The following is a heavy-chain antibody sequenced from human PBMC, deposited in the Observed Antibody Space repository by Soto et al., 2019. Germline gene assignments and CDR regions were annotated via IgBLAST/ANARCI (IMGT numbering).Heavy chain of an antibody. D-gene: IGHD3-10*01. J-gene: IGHJ5*02. CDR1: GYTFTNYV. CDR3: ARGVGAGSYYNQYNWFDP. V-gene: IGHV1-18*01. Sequence: ASVKVYCKASGYTFTNYVISWVRQAPGQGLEWMGWISAYDGNTNYAQKLQGRVTMTTDTSTSTAYMELRSLRSDDTAVYYCARGVGAGSYYNQYNWFDPWGQGTLVTVSS. CDR2: ISAYDGNT.